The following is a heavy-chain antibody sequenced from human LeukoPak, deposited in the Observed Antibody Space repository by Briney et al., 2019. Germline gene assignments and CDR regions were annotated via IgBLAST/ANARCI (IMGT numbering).Heavy chain of an antibody. V-gene: IGHV3-43*02. CDR2: ISGGGINT. D-gene: IGHD5-18*01. J-gene: IGHJ4*02. Sequence: VGSLRLSCAPSGFTSDDYTMHWVCPAPGKGLEWVSLISGGGINTYYADSVKGLFTTARDKSKHSLYLQMSSLTAEDTALYYGAKEMSGYSYGPEYWGQGTLVTVSS. CDR3: AKEMSGYSYGPEY. CDR1: GFTSDDYT.